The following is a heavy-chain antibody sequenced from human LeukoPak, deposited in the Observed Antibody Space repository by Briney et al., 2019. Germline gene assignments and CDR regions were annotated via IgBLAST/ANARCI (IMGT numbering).Heavy chain of an antibody. CDR1: GGSFSGYY. J-gene: IGHJ3*02. V-gene: IGHV4-34*01. D-gene: IGHD2-15*01. CDR3: ARGVYCSGGSCYSLAFDI. Sequence: SETLSLTCAVYGGSFSGYYWSWIRQPPGKGLEWIGEINHSGSTNYNPSLKSRVTISVDTSRNQFSLKLSSVTAADTAVYYCARGVYCSGGSCYSLAFDIWGQGTMVTVSS. CDR2: INHSGST.